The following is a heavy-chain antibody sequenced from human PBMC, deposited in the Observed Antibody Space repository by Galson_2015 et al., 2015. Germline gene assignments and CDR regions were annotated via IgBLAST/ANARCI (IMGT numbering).Heavy chain of an antibody. CDR2: IRQDGSET. Sequence: SLRLSCAASGFTFSSYWMNWVRQAPGKGLEWVASIRQDGSETCYVDSVKGRFTISRDNAKNSLHLQMNSLRVEETAVYSCARAGGSAMHWYYPYYMDVWGKGTPVTVSS. CDR3: ARAGGSAMHWYYPYYMDV. CDR1: GFTFSSYW. J-gene: IGHJ6*03. D-gene: IGHD1-1*01. V-gene: IGHV3-7*01.